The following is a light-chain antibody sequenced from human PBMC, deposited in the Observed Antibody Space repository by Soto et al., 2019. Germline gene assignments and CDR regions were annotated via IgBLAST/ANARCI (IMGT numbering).Light chain of an antibody. Sequence: DNELTHSPSALTASIGDRVPISCLASQSVSAWLAWYQQKPGKAPKLLISDASSLKSGVPSRFSGSGYGTEFTLTISSLQPEDFATYYCQQYSSYSLTFGGGTKVDI. CDR2: DAS. CDR3: QQYSSYSLT. J-gene: IGKJ4*01. V-gene: IGKV1-5*01. CDR1: QSVSAW.